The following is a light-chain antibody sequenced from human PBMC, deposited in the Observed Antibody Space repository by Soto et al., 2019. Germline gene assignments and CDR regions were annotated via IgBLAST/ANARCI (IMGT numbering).Light chain of an antibody. Sequence: EIPSTQPPCTLSLSPGERAALSCTAGQSGTRKCLAWYQHKPGQDTRLLIYGASSSATGIPDRFSGSGAGTDFALTISRLEPEDFAVSYCQQYCSSHRTFGQGTKLEIK. V-gene: IGKV3-20*01. CDR3: QQYCSSHRT. CDR2: GAS. CDR1: QSGTRKC. J-gene: IGKJ2*01.